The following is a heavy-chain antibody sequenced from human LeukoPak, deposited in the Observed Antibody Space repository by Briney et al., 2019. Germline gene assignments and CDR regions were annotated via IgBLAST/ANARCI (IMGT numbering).Heavy chain of an antibody. D-gene: IGHD3-3*01. V-gene: IGHV3-23*01. CDR2: ISGSGGST. CDR3: ARDASAYY. J-gene: IGHJ4*02. Sequence: PGGSLRLSCAASGSTFSSYGMSWVRQAPGKGLEWVSAISGSGGSTYYADSVKGRFTISRDNAKRSLYLQMDSLRAEDTAVYYCARDASAYYWGQGTLVTVSS. CDR1: GSTFSSYG.